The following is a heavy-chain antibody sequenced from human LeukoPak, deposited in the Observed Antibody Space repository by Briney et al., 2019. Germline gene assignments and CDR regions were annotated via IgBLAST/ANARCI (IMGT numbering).Heavy chain of an antibody. D-gene: IGHD2-15*01. Sequence: GGSLRLSCVASGFTFRSYAMSWVRQAPGKGLEWASAISDTGNTYHADSVKGRFTISRDSSKNTLFLQMNRLRPEDAAVYYCAKAPVTTCRGAFCYPFDYWGLGTLVTVSS. CDR2: ISDTGNT. J-gene: IGHJ4*02. V-gene: IGHV3-23*01. CDR3: AKAPVTTCRGAFCYPFDY. CDR1: GFTFRSYA.